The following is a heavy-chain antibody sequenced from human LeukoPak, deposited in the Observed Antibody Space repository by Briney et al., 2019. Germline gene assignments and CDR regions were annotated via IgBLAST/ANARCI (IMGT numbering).Heavy chain of an antibody. CDR3: ASASTGSSSWYLNYFDY. D-gene: IGHD6-13*01. CDR2: IKPDGSEK. V-gene: IGHV3-7*05. Sequence: GGSLRLSCAASGFTFGSFWMTWVRQAPGKGLEWVANIKPDGSEKYYVDSVKGRFTISRDNAKNSLYLQMISLRAEDTAVYYCASASTGSSSWYLNYFDYWGQGTLVTVSS. J-gene: IGHJ4*02. CDR1: GFTFGSFW.